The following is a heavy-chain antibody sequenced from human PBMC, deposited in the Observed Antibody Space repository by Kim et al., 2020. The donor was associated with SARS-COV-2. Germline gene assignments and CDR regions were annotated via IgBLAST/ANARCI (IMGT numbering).Heavy chain of an antibody. V-gene: IGHV3-23*01. CDR3: AKDFELLWFGDPTGLDAFDI. J-gene: IGHJ3*02. Sequence: GGSLRLSCAASGFTFSSYAMSWVRQAPGKGLEWVSAISGSGGSTYYADSVKGRFTISRDNSKNTLYLQMNSLRAEDTAVYYCAKDFELLWFGDPTGLDAFDIWGQGTMVTVSS. D-gene: IGHD3-10*01. CDR1: GFTFSSYA. CDR2: ISGSGGST.